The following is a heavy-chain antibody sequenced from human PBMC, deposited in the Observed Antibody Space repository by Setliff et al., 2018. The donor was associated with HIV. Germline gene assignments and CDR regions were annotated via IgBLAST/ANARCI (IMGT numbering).Heavy chain of an antibody. CDR3: TRDRRGSSSWSGYNGGFDY. Sequence: PGGSLRLSCTASGFTFGDYAMSWVRQAPGKGLEWVGFIRSKPNGWTTDYAASVKGRFTISRDDAKTIAYLHMNSLTTDDTAVYFCTRDRRGSSSWSGYNGGFDYWGQGTLVTVSS. V-gene: IGHV3-49*04. D-gene: IGHD3-3*01. CDR2: IRSKPNGWTT. CDR1: GFTFGDYA. J-gene: IGHJ4*02.